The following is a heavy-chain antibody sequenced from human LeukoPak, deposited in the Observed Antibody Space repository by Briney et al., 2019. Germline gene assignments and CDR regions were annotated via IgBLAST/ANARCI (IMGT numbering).Heavy chain of an antibody. CDR3: AKSPLGELLPDAFDI. Sequence: PGGSLRLSCAVSGFTFTSYAISWVRQAPGKGLEWVSTISGSGDRTYFADSVKGRFTLSRDKSKNTVYLQMDSLRVAETAVYYRAKSPLGELLPDAFDIWGQGTMVTVSS. V-gene: IGHV3-23*01. CDR1: GFTFTSYA. D-gene: IGHD1-26*01. CDR2: ISGSGDRT. J-gene: IGHJ3*02.